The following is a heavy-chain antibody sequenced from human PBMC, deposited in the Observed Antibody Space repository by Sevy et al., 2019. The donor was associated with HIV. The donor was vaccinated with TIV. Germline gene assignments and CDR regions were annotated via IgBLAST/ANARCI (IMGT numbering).Heavy chain of an antibody. D-gene: IGHD3-22*01. CDR1: GFTVSGNH. CDR3: ARAVEDYSDSSAWDWYFDL. Sequence: GGSLRLSCAASGFTVSGNHMSWVRQAPGKGLEWVSGIFSGGNTHFADSVKGRFTISRDNSKNTLSLQMNSLSAEDTAVYYCARAVEDYSDSSAWDWYFDLWGRGTLVTVSS. V-gene: IGHV3-66*01. CDR2: IFSGGNT. J-gene: IGHJ2*01.